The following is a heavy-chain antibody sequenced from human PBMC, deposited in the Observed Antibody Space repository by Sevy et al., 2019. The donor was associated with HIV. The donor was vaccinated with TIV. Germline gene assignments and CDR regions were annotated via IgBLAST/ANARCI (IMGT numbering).Heavy chain of an antibody. V-gene: IGHV1-69*13. CDR2: TIPIFGTA. CDR1: GGTFSSYA. Sequence: ASVKVSCKASGGTFSSYAISWVRQAPGQGLEWMGGTIPIFGTANYDQKFQGRVTITADESTSTAYMGLSSLRSEDTAVYYCARGGIAAAGTNNWFDPWGQRTLVTVSS. D-gene: IGHD6-13*01. J-gene: IGHJ5*02. CDR3: ARGGIAAAGTNNWFDP.